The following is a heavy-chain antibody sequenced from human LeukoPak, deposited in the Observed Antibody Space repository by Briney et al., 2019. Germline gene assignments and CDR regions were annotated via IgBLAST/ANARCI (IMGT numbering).Heavy chain of an antibody. Sequence: GGSLRLSCAASGFTFSSYSVNWVRQAPGKGLEWVSSISSSSSYIYYADSVKGRFTISRDNAKNSLYLQMNSLRAEDTAVYYCARDGVREDIVVVPASSYFDYWGQGTLVTVSS. CDR1: GFTFSSYS. CDR3: ARDGVREDIVVVPASSYFDY. D-gene: IGHD2-2*01. V-gene: IGHV3-21*01. CDR2: ISSSSSYI. J-gene: IGHJ4*02.